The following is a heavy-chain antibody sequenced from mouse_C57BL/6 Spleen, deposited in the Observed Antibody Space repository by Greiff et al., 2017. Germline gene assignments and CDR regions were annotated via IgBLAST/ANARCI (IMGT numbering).Heavy chain of an antibody. Sequence: EVQRVESGGGLVKPGGSLKLSCAASGFTFSSYTMSWVRQTPEKRLEWVATISGGGGNTYYPDSVKGRFTISRDNATNTLYLQMSSLRSEDTALYYCASSYYSNYVPFDYWGQGTTLTVSS. CDR3: ASSYYSNYVPFDY. CDR2: ISGGGGNT. CDR1: GFTFSSYT. J-gene: IGHJ2*01. V-gene: IGHV5-9*01. D-gene: IGHD2-5*01.